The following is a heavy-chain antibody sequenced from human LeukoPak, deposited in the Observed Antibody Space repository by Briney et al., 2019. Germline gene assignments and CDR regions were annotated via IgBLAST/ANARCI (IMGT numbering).Heavy chain of an antibody. J-gene: IGHJ6*03. CDR1: GGSISSSSYY. V-gene: IGHV4-39*01. Sequence: SETLSLTCTVSGGSISSSSYYWGGIRQPPGQGLEWIGSIYYSGSTYYNPSLKSRVTISVDTSKNQFALKLSSVTAADTAVYYGARQYDFWSGYSSRPGYMDVWGKGTTVTVSS. CDR3: ARQYDFWSGYSSRPGYMDV. CDR2: IYYSGST. D-gene: IGHD3-3*01.